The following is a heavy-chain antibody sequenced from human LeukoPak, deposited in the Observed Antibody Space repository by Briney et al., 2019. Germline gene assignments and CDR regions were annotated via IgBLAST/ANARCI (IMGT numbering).Heavy chain of an antibody. CDR3: ASGITGGLPDY. CDR2: ISSSSSYI. J-gene: IGHJ4*02. CDR1: GFTVSSNY. Sequence: GGSLRLSCAASGFTVSSNYMTWVRQAPGKGLEWVSSISSSSSYIYYADSVKGRFTISRDNAKNSLYLQMNSLRAEDTAVYYCASGITGGLPDYWGRGTLVTVSS. D-gene: IGHD1-14*01. V-gene: IGHV3-21*01.